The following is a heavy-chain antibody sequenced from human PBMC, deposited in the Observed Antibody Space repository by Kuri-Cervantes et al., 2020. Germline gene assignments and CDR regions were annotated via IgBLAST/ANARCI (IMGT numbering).Heavy chain of an antibody. V-gene: IGHV1-24*01. CDR1: GYTLTELS. D-gene: IGHD2-15*01. Sequence: ASVKVSCKVSGYTLTELSMHWVRQAPGKGLEWMGGFDPEDGETIYAQKFQGRVTMTRDTSTSTAYMELSRLRSDDTAVYYCASAHLIISLLKNWGQGTLVTVSS. CDR3: ASAHLIISLLKN. CDR2: FDPEDGET. J-gene: IGHJ4*02.